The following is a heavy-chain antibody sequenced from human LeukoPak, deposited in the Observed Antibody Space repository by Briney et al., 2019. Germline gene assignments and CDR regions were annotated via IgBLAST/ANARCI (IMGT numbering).Heavy chain of an antibody. V-gene: IGHV3-23*01. CDR1: GFTLSSYT. CDR3: AKDLCSGGSCYAFDI. J-gene: IGHJ3*02. CDR2: ISGSGGST. D-gene: IGHD2-15*01. Sequence: GGSLRLSCAATGFTLSSYTMSWVRQAPGKGLEWVSAISGSGGSTYYADSVKGRFTISRDNSKNTLYLQMNSLRAEDTAVYYCAKDLCSGGSCYAFDIWGQGTMVTVSS.